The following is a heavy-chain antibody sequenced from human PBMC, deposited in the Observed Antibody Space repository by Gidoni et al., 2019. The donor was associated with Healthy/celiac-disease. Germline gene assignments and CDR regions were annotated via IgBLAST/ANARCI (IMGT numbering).Heavy chain of an antibody. CDR2: INWNGGST. CDR1: GVNFDDYC. D-gene: IGHD6-19*01. J-gene: IGHJ5*02. V-gene: IGHV3-20*01. Sequence: EVQLGELGGGVVRPGGSLRLSCAAAGVNFDDYCMSWVHQAPGKGLEWVSGINWNGGSTGYADSVKGRFTISRDNAKNSLYLQMNSLRAEDTALYHCARDQWLVGRGNWFDPWGQGTLVTVSS. CDR3: ARDQWLVGRGNWFDP.